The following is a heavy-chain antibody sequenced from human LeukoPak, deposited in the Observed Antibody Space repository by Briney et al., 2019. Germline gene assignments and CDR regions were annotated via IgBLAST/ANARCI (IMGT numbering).Heavy chain of an antibody. D-gene: IGHD6-13*01. CDR2: ISSSSSYI. V-gene: IGHV3-21*01. Sequence: GGSLRLSCAASGFTFSSYSMNWVRQAPGKGLEWVSSISSSSSYIYYADSVKGRFTISRDNAKNPLYLQMNSLRAEDTAVYYGAREDLAAAEGMDVWGKGTTVTVS. CDR1: GFTFSSYS. CDR3: AREDLAAAEGMDV. J-gene: IGHJ6*04.